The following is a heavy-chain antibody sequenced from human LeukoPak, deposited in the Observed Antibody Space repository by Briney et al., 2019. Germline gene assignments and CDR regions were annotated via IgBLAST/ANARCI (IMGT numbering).Heavy chain of an antibody. CDR2: INLSGGST. Sequence: GASVKVSCKASGYTFTTYSMHWVRQAPGQGLEWMAIINLSGGSTDYTQKFQGRVTVTRDTSTSTVHMELSSLRSEDTAVYYCVRHNHMDVWGQGTTVTVSS. V-gene: IGHV1-46*01. J-gene: IGHJ6*02. CDR1: GYTFTTYS. CDR3: VRHNHMDV.